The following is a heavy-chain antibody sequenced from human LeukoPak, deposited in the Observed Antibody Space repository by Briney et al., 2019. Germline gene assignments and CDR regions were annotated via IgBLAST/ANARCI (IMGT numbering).Heavy chain of an antibody. D-gene: IGHD4-17*01. J-gene: IGHJ4*02. CDR3: ARGEATVTTSIDY. V-gene: IGHV4-59*01. CDR1: GGSISSYY. Sequence: SETLSLTCTVSGGSISSYYWSWIRQSPGKGLEWIGYIYYSGSTNYNPSLKSRVTISVDTSKNQFSLKLSSVTAADTAVYYCARGEATVTTSIDYWGQGTLATVSS. CDR2: IYYSGST.